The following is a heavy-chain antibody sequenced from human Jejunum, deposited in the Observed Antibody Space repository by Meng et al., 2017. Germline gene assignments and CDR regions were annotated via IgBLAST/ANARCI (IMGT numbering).Heavy chain of an antibody. J-gene: IGHJ5*02. Sequence: SLMSRVTISADTSKNQFSLKLTSVTAADTAVYYCAKNNWFDPWGQGTLVTVSS. CDR3: AKNNWFDP. V-gene: IGHV4-34*01.